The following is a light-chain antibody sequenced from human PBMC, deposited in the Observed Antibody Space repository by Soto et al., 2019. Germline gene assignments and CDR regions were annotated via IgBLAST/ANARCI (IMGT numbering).Light chain of an antibody. V-gene: IGLV2-18*01. Sequence: QSALTQPPSVCGSPGQSVTISCTRTSSDVGSYNRVSWYQQPPGTAPKVMIYEVSNRPSGVPDRFSGSKSGNTASLTISGLQAEDEADYYCQSFDVSLSGGDWVFGGGTKLTVL. J-gene: IGLJ3*02. CDR2: EVS. CDR3: QSFDVSLSGGDWV. CDR1: SSDVGSYNR.